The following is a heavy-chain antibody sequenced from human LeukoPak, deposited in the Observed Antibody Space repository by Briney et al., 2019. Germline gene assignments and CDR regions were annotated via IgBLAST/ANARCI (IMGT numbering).Heavy chain of an antibody. CDR3: ARRSGTNWFDP. Sequence: PSETLSLTRTVSGGSISSYYWSWIRQPPGKGLEWIGYIYYSGSTNYNPSLKSRVTISVDTSKNQFSLKLSSVTAADTAVYYCARRSGTNWFDPWGQGTLVTVSS. D-gene: IGHD3-10*01. V-gene: IGHV4-59*08. J-gene: IGHJ5*02. CDR1: GGSISSYY. CDR2: IYYSGST.